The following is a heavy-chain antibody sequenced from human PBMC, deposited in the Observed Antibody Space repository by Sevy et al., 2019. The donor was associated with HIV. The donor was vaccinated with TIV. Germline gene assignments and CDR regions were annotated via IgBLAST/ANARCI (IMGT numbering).Heavy chain of an antibody. CDR2: IRNKANSDTT. J-gene: IGHJ4*02. Sequence: GSLRLSCAASGFTFSDHYMDWVRQAPGKGLEWVGRIRNKANSDTTEYAASVKGRFTISRDDSKTSLYLQMNSLKTEDTAVYYCARVPTYGSVTYFLDYWGQGSLVTVSS. D-gene: IGHD3-10*01. CDR3: ARVPTYGSVTYFLDY. CDR1: GFTFSDHY. V-gene: IGHV3-72*01.